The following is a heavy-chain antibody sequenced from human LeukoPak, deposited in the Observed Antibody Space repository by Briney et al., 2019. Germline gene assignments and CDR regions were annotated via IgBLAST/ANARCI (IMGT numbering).Heavy chain of an antibody. J-gene: IGHJ4*02. CDR3: ARHIPGNPYFDY. V-gene: IGHV4-59*08. CDR2: IYYSGTT. Sequence: PSETLSLTCTVSGGSITSYYWSWIRQPPGKGLEWIGYIYYSGTTNYNPPLKSRVTISVETSKNQFSLKLRSVTAADTAVYYCARHIPGNPYFDYWGQGALVTVS. D-gene: IGHD2/OR15-2a*01. CDR1: GGSITSYY.